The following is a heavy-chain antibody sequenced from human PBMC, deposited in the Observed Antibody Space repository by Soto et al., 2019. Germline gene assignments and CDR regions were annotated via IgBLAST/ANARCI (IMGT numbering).Heavy chain of an antibody. Sequence: EVQMLESGGGVVRPGGSLRLSCIASGFTFSNYAMSWVRQAPGKGLEWVSTISDNGANTFIGDSIKEHLDISRDNSKNTVFLHLSTVRAEDTAIYYCARAIGADFFDYWGQGTPVTVSS. V-gene: IGHV3-23*01. J-gene: IGHJ4*02. CDR3: ARAIGADFFDY. CDR1: GFTFSNYA. D-gene: IGHD6-25*01. CDR2: ISDNGANT.